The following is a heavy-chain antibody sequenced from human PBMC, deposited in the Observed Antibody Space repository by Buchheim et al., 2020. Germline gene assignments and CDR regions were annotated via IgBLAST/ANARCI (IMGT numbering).Heavy chain of an antibody. CDR1: GFTFSSYG. CDR3: AKDSGYSYGFPPAYYYYGMDV. J-gene: IGHJ6*02. Sequence: QVQLVESGGGVVQPGRSLRLSCAASGFTFSSYGMHWVRQAPGKGLAWVAVISFDGSNKYYADSVKGRFTISRDNSKNTLYLQMNSLRAEDTAVYYCAKDSGYSYGFPPAYYYYGMDVWGQGTT. D-gene: IGHD5-18*01. V-gene: IGHV3-30*18. CDR2: ISFDGSNK.